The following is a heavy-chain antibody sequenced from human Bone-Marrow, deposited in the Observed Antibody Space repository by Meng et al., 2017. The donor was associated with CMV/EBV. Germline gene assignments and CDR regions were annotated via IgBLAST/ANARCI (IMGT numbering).Heavy chain of an antibody. CDR3: ARDLAGYRSPTCFDY. V-gene: IGHV3-21*01. CDR2: ISSSSNYI. Sequence: GESLKISCAASGFTVSSNYMSWVRQAPGKGLEWVSSISSSSNYIYYVDSVKGRFTISRDNAKNSLYLQMNSLRAEDTAVYYCARDLAGYRSPTCFDYWGQGTLVTVSS. CDR1: GFTVSSNY. J-gene: IGHJ4*02. D-gene: IGHD6-13*01.